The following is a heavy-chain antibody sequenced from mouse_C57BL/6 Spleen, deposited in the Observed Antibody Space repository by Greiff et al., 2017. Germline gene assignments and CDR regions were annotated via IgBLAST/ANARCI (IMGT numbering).Heavy chain of an antibody. CDR3: ARHSYGSSLDY. CDR1: GFTFSSYT. V-gene: IGHV5-9*01. D-gene: IGHD1-1*01. CDR2: ISGGGGNT. Sequence: EVNVVESGGGLVKPGGSLKLSCAASGFTFSSYTMSWVRQTPEKRLEWVATISGGGGNTYYPDSVKGRFTISRDNARNTLYLQMSSLTSEDTALYYCARHSYGSSLDYWGQGTTLTVSS. J-gene: IGHJ2*01.